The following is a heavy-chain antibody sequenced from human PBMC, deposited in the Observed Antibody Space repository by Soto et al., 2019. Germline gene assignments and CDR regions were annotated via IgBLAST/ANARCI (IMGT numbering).Heavy chain of an antibody. J-gene: IGHJ5*02. V-gene: IGHV4-31*03. Sequence: SETLSLTCTVSGGSISSGGYYWRWIRQHPGKGLEWIGYIYYSGRTYYNPSLHSRVSIAVDTTENKFSLKLNSMTAADTSVYYCASGSSSTSSSWFDPWDRGTMVTVSS. CDR1: GGSISSGGYY. CDR2: IYYSGRT. D-gene: IGHD6-6*01. CDR3: ASGSSSTSSSWFDP.